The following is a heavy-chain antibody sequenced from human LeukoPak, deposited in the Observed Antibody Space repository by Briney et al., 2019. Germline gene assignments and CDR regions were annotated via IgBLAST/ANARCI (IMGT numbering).Heavy chain of an antibody. J-gene: IGHJ6*03. Sequence: GGSLRLSCEASGFSFSSYNMDWVRQTPGKGLEWISSITTSSSYTFYADSVKGRFTISRDNSKNTLYLQMNSLKGDDTAVYYCAKDSAFYYIDVWGKGTTVIISS. V-gene: IGHV3-21*01. CDR1: GFSFSSYN. D-gene: IGHD3-10*01. CDR3: AKDSAFYYIDV. CDR2: ITTSSSYT.